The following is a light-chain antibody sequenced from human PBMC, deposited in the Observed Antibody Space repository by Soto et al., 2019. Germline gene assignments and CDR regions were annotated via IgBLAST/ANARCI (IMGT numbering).Light chain of an antibody. CDR1: QSVTSTY. Sequence: DIVLTQSPGPLSLSPGERATLSCKASQSVTSTYLAWYQQKPGQAPRLLIYDVSRRATGIPDRFSGSGSATDFTLTISRLEPEDFAVYYCQQYGNSPLTLGQGTKVDIK. CDR2: DVS. V-gene: IGKV3-20*01. J-gene: IGKJ1*01. CDR3: QQYGNSPLT.